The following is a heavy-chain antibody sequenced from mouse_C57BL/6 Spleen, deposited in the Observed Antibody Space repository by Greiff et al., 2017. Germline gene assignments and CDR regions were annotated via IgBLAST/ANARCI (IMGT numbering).Heavy chain of an antibody. Sequence: QVQLQQSGAELVRPGTSVKVSCKASGYAFTNYLIEWVKQRPGQGLEWIGVINPGSGGTNYNEKFKGKATLTADKSSSTAYMQLSSLTSEDSAVYFCARYYDGYCPDYWGQGTTLTVSS. CDR2: INPGSGGT. J-gene: IGHJ2*01. V-gene: IGHV1-54*01. CDR1: GYAFTNYL. D-gene: IGHD2-3*01. CDR3: ARYYDGYCPDY.